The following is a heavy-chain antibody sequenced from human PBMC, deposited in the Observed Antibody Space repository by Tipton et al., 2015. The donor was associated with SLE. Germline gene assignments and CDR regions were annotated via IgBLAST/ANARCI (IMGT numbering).Heavy chain of an antibody. CDR2: IYYGGST. Sequence: TLSLTCTVSGGSISSSSYYWAWIRQPPGRGLEWIGDIYYGGSTNYSPSLKSRVTISLDTSKNHLSLNLTSVTAADTAVYYCARHRAWSGYYYNYAMDVWGQGTTVTVS. V-gene: IGHV4-61*03. CDR1: GGSISSSSYY. CDR3: ARHRAWSGYYYNYAMDV. D-gene: IGHD3-3*01. J-gene: IGHJ6*02.